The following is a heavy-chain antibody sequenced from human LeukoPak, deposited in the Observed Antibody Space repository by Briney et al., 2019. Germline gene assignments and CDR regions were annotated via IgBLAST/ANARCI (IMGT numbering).Heavy chain of an antibody. Sequence: SETLSLTCTVSVGSISSYYWSWIRQPPGKGLEGIGYIYYSGSTNYNPSLKSRVTISVDTSKNQFSLRLSSVTAADTAVYYCARDRGPGGSATFDYWGQGTLVTVSS. CDR1: VGSISSYY. CDR3: ARDRGPGGSATFDY. CDR2: IYYSGST. D-gene: IGHD3-10*01. J-gene: IGHJ4*02. V-gene: IGHV4-59*01.